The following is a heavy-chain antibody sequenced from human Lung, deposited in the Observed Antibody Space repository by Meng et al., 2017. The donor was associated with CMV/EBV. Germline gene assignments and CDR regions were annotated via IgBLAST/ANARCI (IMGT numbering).Heavy chain of an antibody. CDR3: ARDGSLVRLDV. Sequence: SETLSLXCTVSGGSISSYYWSWIRQPPGKGLEWIGYIYYSGSTNYNPSLKSRVTISVDTSKNQFSLKLSSVTAADTAVYYGARDGSLVRLDVWGQGNTV. CDR1: GGSISSYY. V-gene: IGHV4-59*01. CDR2: IYYSGST. J-gene: IGHJ6*02. D-gene: IGHD1-26*01.